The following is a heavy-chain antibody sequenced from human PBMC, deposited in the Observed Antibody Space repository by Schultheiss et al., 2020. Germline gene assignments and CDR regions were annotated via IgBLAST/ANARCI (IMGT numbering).Heavy chain of an antibody. D-gene: IGHD5-18*01. CDR3: ARSGYSYGYFSTPNRLSYYYYYGMDV. CDR1: GFTFSSYS. CDR2: ISSSSSYI. J-gene: IGHJ6*02. Sequence: GGSLRLSCAASGFTFSSYSMNWARQAPGKGLEWVSSISSSSSYIYYADSVKGRFTISRDNSKNTLYLQMNSLRAEDTAVYYCARSGYSYGYFSTPNRLSYYYYYGMDVWGQGTTVTVSS. V-gene: IGHV3-21*01.